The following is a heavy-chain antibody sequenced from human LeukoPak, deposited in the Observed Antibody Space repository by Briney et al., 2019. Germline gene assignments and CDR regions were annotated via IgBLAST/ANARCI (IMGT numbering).Heavy chain of an antibody. V-gene: IGHV1-2*02. CDR3: ATVGSVTTISYGMDV. Sequence: ASVKVSCKASGYTFTGYYMHWVRQAPGQGLEWMGWINPNSGGTNYARKFQGRVTMTRDTSISTAYMELSRLRSDDTAVYYCATVGSVTTISYGMDVWGQGTTVTVSS. D-gene: IGHD4-17*01. CDR2: INPNSGGT. J-gene: IGHJ6*02. CDR1: GYTFTGYY.